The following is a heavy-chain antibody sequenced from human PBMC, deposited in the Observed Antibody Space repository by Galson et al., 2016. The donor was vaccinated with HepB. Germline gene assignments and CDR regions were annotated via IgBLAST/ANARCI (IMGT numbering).Heavy chain of an antibody. V-gene: IGHV3-74*03. D-gene: IGHD3-22*01. CDR1: GFGVSGYW. Sequence: SLRLSCAASGFGVSGYWMHWVRQTPGKGLLWVSRIAYDGGTTTYADSVKGRFTISRDSAKNTLYLEMNSLRVEDTAVYYCARSNYDGSGYYRFDPWGQGTLVTVSS. J-gene: IGHJ5*02. CDR2: IAYDGGTT. CDR3: ARSNYDGSGYYRFDP.